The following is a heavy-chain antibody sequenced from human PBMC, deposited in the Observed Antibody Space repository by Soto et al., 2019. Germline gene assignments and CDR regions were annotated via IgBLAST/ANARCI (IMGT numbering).Heavy chain of an antibody. D-gene: IGHD3-22*01. CDR3: AVGRHKTSGSNTWFDP. V-gene: IGHV3-23*01. CDR1: GVNFSSYA. J-gene: IGHJ5*02. Sequence: GGSLRLSCAASGVNFSSYAMNWVRRAPGKGLEWVSTISDTGGGTFYAGSVKGRFTISRDNSKNTLYLQMHSLRADDSAIYFCAVGRHKTSGSNTWFDPWGRGTLVTVSS. CDR2: ISDTGGGT.